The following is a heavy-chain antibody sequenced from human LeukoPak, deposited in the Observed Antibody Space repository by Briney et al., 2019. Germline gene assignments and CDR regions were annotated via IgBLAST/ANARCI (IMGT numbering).Heavy chain of an antibody. V-gene: IGHV3-48*04. Sequence: GGSLRLSCVASGFTFSSYSMHWVRQAPGKGLEWVSYISASSATIYYADSVKGRFTISRDNAKDTLYLQMNSLRAEDTAVYYCTGHHQAYSRTYWGQGTLVTVSS. CDR3: TGHHQAYSRTY. J-gene: IGHJ4*02. CDR1: GFTFSSYS. CDR2: ISASSATI. D-gene: IGHD6-13*01.